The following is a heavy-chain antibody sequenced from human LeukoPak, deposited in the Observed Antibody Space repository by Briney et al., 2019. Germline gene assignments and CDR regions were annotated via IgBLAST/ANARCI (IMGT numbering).Heavy chain of an antibody. CDR2: IYYSGST. D-gene: IGHD3-3*01. V-gene: IGHV4-59*08. CDR1: GGSISGYY. CDR3: ARLTRYYDFWSGYYWWFDP. J-gene: IGHJ5*02. Sequence: PSETLSLTCTVSGGSISGYYWSWIRQPPGKGLEWIGYIYYSGSTNYNPSLKSRVTISVDTSKNQFSLKLSSVTAADTAVYYCARLTRYYDFWSGYYWWFDPWGQGTLVTVSS.